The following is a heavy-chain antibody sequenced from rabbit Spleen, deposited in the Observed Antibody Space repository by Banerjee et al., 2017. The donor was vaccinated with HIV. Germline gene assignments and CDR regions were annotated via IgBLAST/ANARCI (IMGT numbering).Heavy chain of an antibody. D-gene: IGHD8-1*01. CDR1: GFDITKYG. Sequence: QEQLVESGGGLVQPGGSLKLSCTVSGFDITKYGVTWVRQAPGKGLEWIGYIDPVFGITYYANWVNGRFSISRENAQNTVFLQMTSLTAADTATYFCARDGTGGSYFALWGQGTLVTVS. J-gene: IGHJ3*01. CDR3: ARDGTGGSYFAL. CDR2: IDPVFGIT. V-gene: IGHV1S47*01.